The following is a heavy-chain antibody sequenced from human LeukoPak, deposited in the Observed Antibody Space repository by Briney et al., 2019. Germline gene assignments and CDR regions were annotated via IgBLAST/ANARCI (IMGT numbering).Heavy chain of an antibody. CDR1: GGSLSNHY. V-gene: IGHV4-4*07. CDR2: IFHTGST. Sequence: PSETLSLTCTVSGGSLSNHYWNWIRHPAGTGLEYIGRIFHTGSTNYNPSLKSRVTMSVDTSNNQFSLKLSSVTAADTAVYYCARGYYDFWSGYYKGVFDYWGQGTLVTVSS. D-gene: IGHD3-3*01. J-gene: IGHJ4*02. CDR3: ARGYYDFWSGYYKGVFDY.